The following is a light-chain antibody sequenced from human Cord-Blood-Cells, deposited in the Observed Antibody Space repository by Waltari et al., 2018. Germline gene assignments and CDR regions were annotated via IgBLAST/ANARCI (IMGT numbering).Light chain of an antibody. CDR3: QTWGTGIQV. CDR2: LNSDGSR. J-gene: IGLJ3*02. V-gene: IGLV4-69*01. Sequence: QLVLTQSPSASASPGDSAKLTSTPSSGHSSSAIAWHQQQPEKGHRYLMKLNSDGSRSKGDGVPDRCSGSSSGAERDLTITSRQSEDGAGYCCQTWGTGIQVFGGGTTLTVV. CDR1: SGHSSSA.